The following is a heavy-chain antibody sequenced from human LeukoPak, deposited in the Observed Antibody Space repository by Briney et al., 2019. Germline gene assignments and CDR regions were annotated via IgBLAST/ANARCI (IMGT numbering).Heavy chain of an antibody. D-gene: IGHD5-18*01. Sequence: SETLSLTCAVYGGSFSGYYWSWIRQPPGKGLERIGEINHSGSTNYNPSLKSRVTISVDTSKNQFSLKLSSVTAADTAVYYCARGQSRGYSYGYRSGAFDIWGQGTMVTVSS. V-gene: IGHV4-34*01. CDR2: INHSGST. J-gene: IGHJ3*02. CDR1: GGSFSGYY. CDR3: ARGQSRGYSYGYRSGAFDI.